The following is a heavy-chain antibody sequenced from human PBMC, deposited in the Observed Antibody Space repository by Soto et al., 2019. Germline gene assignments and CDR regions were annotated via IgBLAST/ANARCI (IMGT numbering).Heavy chain of an antibody. CDR3: ARERKGYCSGGSCYSGYYYYGMDV. D-gene: IGHD2-15*01. CDR2: IIPIFGTA. CDR1: GGTFSSYA. V-gene: IGHV1-69*12. Sequence: QVQLVQSGAEVKKPGSSVKVSYKASGGTFSSYAISWVRQAPGQGLEWMGGIIPIFGTANYAQKFQGRVTITADESTSTAYMELSSLRSEDTAVYYCARERKGYCSGGSCYSGYYYYGMDVWGQGTTVTVSS. J-gene: IGHJ6*02.